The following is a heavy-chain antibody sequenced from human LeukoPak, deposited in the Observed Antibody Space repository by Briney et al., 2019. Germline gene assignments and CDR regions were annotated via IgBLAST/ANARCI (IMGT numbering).Heavy chain of an antibody. CDR2: FDNDGSST. V-gene: IGHV3-74*01. CDR3: ATGSGLWSPDY. Sequence: GGSLRLSCAASGFTFSGNWMHWVRQAPGKGLVWVSRFDNDGSSTSYADSVKGRFTISRDNSKNRLYVQMNSLRVEDTAVYYCATGSGLWSPDYWGQGTLVTVSS. J-gene: IGHJ4*02. D-gene: IGHD5-18*01. CDR1: GFTFSGNW.